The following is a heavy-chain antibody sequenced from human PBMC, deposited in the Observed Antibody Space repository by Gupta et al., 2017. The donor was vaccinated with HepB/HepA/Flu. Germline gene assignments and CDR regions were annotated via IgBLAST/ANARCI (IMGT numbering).Heavy chain of an antibody. CDR2: VYYTGSA. D-gene: IGHD3-3*01. J-gene: IGHJ5*02. CDR1: GDSISNYY. V-gene: IGHV4-59*03. Sequence: QVQLQESGPGLVKPSETLSLICTVSGDSISNYYWSWIRQPPGKGLEWIGYVYYTGSASYNRSLKSRVTLSISTSKNQCSLRLTSVTTADTAIYFCAKGEESGCFDPWGQGMLVTVSS. CDR3: AKGEESGCFDP.